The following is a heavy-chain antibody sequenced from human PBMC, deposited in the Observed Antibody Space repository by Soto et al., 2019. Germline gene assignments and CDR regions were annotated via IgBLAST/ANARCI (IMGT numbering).Heavy chain of an antibody. CDR2: IFWNDDK. D-gene: IGHD4-17*01. Sequence: QITLKESGPTPVKPTQTLTLTCTFSDFSLSSSGEGVGWIRQPPGQALEWLAVIFWNDDKTYSPSLRNRLIITKDTSKNQVALTMTNMDPVDTATYSCAHRRGDTVTGEIFDFWGQGTLVTVSS. J-gene: IGHJ4*02. CDR1: DFSLSSSGEG. V-gene: IGHV2-5*01. CDR3: AHRRGDTVTGEIFDF.